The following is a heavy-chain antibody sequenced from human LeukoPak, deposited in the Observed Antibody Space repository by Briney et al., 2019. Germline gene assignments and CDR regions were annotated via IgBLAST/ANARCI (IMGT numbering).Heavy chain of an antibody. CDR2: IHPSTGNP. CDR3: AREVRGSSGWENNWFDP. Sequence: GASVKVSCKASGYTFTNYAMNWLRQAPGQGLEWMGWIHPSTGNPTYPQGFTGRFVFSLDTSVSTTYLQIRSLKAEDTAVYYCAREVRGSSGWENNWFDPWGQGTLVTVSS. V-gene: IGHV7-4-1*02. J-gene: IGHJ5*02. D-gene: IGHD6-19*01. CDR1: GYTFTNYA.